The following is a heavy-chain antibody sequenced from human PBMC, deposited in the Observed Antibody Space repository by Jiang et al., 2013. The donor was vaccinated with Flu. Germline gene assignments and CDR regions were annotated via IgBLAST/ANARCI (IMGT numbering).Heavy chain of an antibody. CDR3: ARRVSSGWDATLDY. J-gene: IGHJ4*02. Sequence: PGLVKPSETLSLTCTVSGGSISSYYWSWIRQPPGKGLEWIGYIYYSGSTNYNPSLKSRVTISVDTSKNQFSLKLSSVTAADTAVYYCARRVSSGWDATLDYWGQGTLVTVSS. D-gene: IGHD6-19*01. V-gene: IGHV4-59*08. CDR1: GGSISSYY. CDR2: IYYSGST.